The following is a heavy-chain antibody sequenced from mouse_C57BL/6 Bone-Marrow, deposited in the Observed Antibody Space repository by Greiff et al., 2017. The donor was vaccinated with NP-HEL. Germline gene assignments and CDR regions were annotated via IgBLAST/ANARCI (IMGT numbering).Heavy chain of an antibody. CDR2: ISYDGSN. Sequence: EVQLQESGPGLVKPSQSLSLTCSVTGYSITSGYYWNWIRQFPGNKLEWMGYISYDGSNNYNPSLKNRISITRDTSKNQFFLKLNSVTTEDTATYYCARDTTVVEVYFDVWGTGTTVTVSS. CDR3: ARDTTVVEVYFDV. V-gene: IGHV3-6*01. D-gene: IGHD1-1*01. J-gene: IGHJ1*03. CDR1: GYSITSGYY.